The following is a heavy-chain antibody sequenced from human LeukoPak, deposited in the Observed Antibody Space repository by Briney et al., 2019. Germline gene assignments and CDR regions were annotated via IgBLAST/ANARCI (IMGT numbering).Heavy chain of an antibody. CDR3: ARIYGGNSYYFDY. Sequence: GGSLRLSCAASGFTFSSYTMNWVRQPPGKGLEWVSNIGTSSTTIYYADSVKGRFTISRDNAKNSLYLQMNSLRAEDTAVYYCARIYGGNSYYFDYWGQGTLVTVSS. CDR1: GFTFSSYT. CDR2: IGTSSTTI. J-gene: IGHJ4*02. D-gene: IGHD4-23*01. V-gene: IGHV3-48*01.